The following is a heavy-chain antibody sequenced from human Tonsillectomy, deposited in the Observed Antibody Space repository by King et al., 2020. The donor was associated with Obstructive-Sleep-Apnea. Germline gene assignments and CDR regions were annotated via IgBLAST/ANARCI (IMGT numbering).Heavy chain of an antibody. J-gene: IGHJ4*02. CDR2: ISWNSGNI. D-gene: IGHD1-26*01. CDR3: AKDMGFDTGGGFDY. CDR1: GFNLDDYA. V-gene: IGHV3-9*01. Sequence: ERQLVQSGGGLVQPGRSLRLSCAASGFNLDDYAMHWVRQVPGKGLEWVSGISWNSGNIGYADSVKGRFTITRDNAKNSLYLQMNSLRAEDTAVYYCAKDMGFDTGGGFDYWGQGALVTVFS.